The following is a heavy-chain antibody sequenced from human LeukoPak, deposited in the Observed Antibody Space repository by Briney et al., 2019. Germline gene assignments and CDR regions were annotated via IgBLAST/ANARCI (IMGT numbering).Heavy chain of an antibody. CDR1: GLSGLAFSNYA. J-gene: IGHJ4*02. D-gene: IGHD3-10*01. Sequence: GGSLRFSCGVSGLSGLAFSNYAMSWVRQAPGKGLEWVSFISGSGAIIEYADSVKGRFTISRDNAKYTLFLQMNSLRAEDTAVYYCAKDISSDIVRGNFDYWGQGTLVTVSS. CDR2: ISGSGAII. V-gene: IGHV3-23*01. CDR3: AKDISSDIVRGNFDY.